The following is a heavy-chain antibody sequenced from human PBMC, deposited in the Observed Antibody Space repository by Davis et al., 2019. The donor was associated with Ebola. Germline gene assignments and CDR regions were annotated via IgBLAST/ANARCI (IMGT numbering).Heavy chain of an antibody. V-gene: IGHV1-18*01. J-gene: IGHJ4*02. D-gene: IGHD3-22*01. CDR2: ISAYNGNT. CDR3: ALREDYYDSRVDY. CDR1: GYTFTSYG. Sequence: AASVKVSCKASGYTFTSYGISWVRQAPGQGLEWMGWISAYNGNTNYAQKLQGRVTMTTDTSTSTAYMELSSLRSEDTAVYYCALREDYYDSRVDYWGQGTLVTVSS.